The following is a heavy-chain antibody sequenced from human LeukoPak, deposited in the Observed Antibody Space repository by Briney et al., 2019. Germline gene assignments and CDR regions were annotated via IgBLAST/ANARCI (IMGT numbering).Heavy chain of an antibody. J-gene: IGHJ4*02. Sequence: SETLSLTCTVSGGSINSSSYYWGWIRQPPGKGLEWIGYIYYSGSTNYNPSLKSRVTISVDTSKNQFSLKLSSVTAADTAVYYCARYSGSPYYFDYWGQGTLVTVSS. CDR1: GGSINSSSYY. D-gene: IGHD1-26*01. V-gene: IGHV4-61*05. CDR2: IYYSGST. CDR3: ARYSGSPYYFDY.